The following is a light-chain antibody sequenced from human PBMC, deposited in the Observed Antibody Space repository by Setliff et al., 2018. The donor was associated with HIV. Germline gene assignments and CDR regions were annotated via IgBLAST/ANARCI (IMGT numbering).Light chain of an antibody. J-gene: IGLJ1*01. Sequence: QSVLAQPRSVPGSPGQSVTFSCSGSDSDIGSYKYVSWYQHHPGKAPKLMIYEVSTRPSGVSNRFSGSKSGNTASLTISGLQAEDEADYYCISYPTSSTPVFGSGTKVTVL. CDR1: DSDIGSYKY. V-gene: IGLV2-14*01. CDR3: ISYPTSSTPV. CDR2: EVS.